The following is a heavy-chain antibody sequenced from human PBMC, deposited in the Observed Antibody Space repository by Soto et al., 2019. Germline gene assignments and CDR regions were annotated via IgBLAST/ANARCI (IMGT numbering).Heavy chain of an antibody. CDR2: VYYSGYT. Sequence: SETLSLTCTVSGGSMSPYYWSWIRQAPGVGLEWIAYVYYSGYTHYNPSLKSRVTISVDTSKNQLSLKLTSVTAADTAVYYCARGLATVELDDWGPGSLVTVSS. CDR3: ARGLATVELDD. J-gene: IGHJ4*02. V-gene: IGHV4-59*01. CDR1: GGSMSPYY. D-gene: IGHD4-4*01.